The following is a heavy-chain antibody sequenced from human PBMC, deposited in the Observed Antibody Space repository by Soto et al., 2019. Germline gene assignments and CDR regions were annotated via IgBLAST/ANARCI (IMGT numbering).Heavy chain of an antibody. CDR2: IYYSGST. V-gene: IGHV4-59*12. Sequence: PSETLSLTCTVSGGSISSYYWSWIRQPPGKGLEWIGYIYYSGSTNYNPSLKSRVTISVDTSKNSLYLQMNSLRDEDTAVYYCARDGGSGDPRCLFDYWGQGTLVPVSS. CDR3: ARDGGSGDPRCLFDY. J-gene: IGHJ4*02. CDR1: GGSISSYY. D-gene: IGHD2-15*01.